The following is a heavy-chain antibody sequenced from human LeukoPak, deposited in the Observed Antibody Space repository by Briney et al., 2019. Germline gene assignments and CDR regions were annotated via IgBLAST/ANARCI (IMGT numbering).Heavy chain of an antibody. J-gene: IGHJ4*02. CDR3: ARDGRLTIFVRGIITEGSPPKN. Sequence: GASVKVSCKASGYTFTDSYMHWVPQAPGQGLEWMGWINPKTGGTNYAQRFQGRVTMTRDTSIRTAYMELNSLRSDDTAVYYCARDGRLTIFVRGIITEGSPPKNWGQGTLVTVSS. CDR2: INPKTGGT. CDR1: GYTFTDSY. V-gene: IGHV1-2*02. D-gene: IGHD3-10*01.